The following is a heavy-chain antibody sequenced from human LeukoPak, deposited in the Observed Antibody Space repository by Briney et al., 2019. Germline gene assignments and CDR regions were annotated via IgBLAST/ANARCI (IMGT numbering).Heavy chain of an antibody. D-gene: IGHD3-3*01. CDR1: GGSISSYY. J-gene: IGHJ6*03. CDR2: IYTSGST. V-gene: IGHV4-4*07. Sequence: SETLSLTCTVSGGSISSYYWSWIRQPAGKGLEWIGRIYTSGSTNYNPSLKSRVTMSVDTSKNQFSLKLSFVTAADTAVYYCAREVDFWSGYNYYYYMDVWGKGTTVTVSS. CDR3: AREVDFWSGYNYYYYMDV.